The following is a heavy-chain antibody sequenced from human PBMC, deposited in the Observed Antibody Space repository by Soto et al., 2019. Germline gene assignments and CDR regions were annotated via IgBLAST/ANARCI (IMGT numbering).Heavy chain of an antibody. Sequence: VQLVESGGGVVQPGRSLRLSCAASGFIFSDYALHWVRQAPGKGLEWVAVISYDGKDKFYVASVRGRFTVSRDNSRNSMYLQMNSLGAEDTAVYYCARPGGRYCTSATCPAAFDIWGQGTMVTVSS. D-gene: IGHD2-2*01. V-gene: IGHV3-30*04. CDR1: GFIFSDYA. J-gene: IGHJ3*02. CDR3: ARPGGRYCTSATCPAAFDI. CDR2: ISYDGKDK.